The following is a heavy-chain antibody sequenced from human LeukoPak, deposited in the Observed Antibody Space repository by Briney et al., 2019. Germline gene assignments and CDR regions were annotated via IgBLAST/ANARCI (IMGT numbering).Heavy chain of an antibody. D-gene: IGHD4-11*01. J-gene: IGHJ6*02. CDR1: GFTFSDYY. V-gene: IGHV3-11*01. Sequence: GGSLRLSCAASGFTFSDYYMSWIRQAPGKGLEWVSYISSSGSTIYYADSVKGRFTISRDNAKNSLYLQMNRLRAEDTAVYYCARDDYKVGASGSYGMDVWGQGTTVTVSS. CDR3: ARDDYKVGASGSYGMDV. CDR2: ISSSGSTI.